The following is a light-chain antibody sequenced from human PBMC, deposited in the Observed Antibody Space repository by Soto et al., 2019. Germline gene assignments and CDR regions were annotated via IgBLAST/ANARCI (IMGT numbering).Light chain of an antibody. CDR2: GAS. V-gene: IGKV3-20*01. CDR3: QHYGSSWT. CDR1: QSVSSSY. J-gene: IGKJ1*01. Sequence: EIVLTQSPGTLSLSPGERATLSCRASQSVSSSYLAWYQQKPGQAPRLLIYGASSRATGIPDRFSGSGSGTDFTLTISRLEPEDFAVYYCQHYGSSWTFGQGTKGDTK.